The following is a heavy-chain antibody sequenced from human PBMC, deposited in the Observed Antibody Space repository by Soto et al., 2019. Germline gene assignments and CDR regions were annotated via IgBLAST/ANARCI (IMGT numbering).Heavy chain of an antibody. CDR1: RGSFRSYA. D-gene: IGHD3-22*01. V-gene: IGHV1-69*13. CDR3: ARARYYDSSGYYYGMDV. Sequence: SVKPSCEACRGSFRSYAISCVRQAPEQGLEWMGGIIPIFGTANYAQKFQGRVTITADESTSTAYMELSSLRSEDTAVYYCARARYYDSSGYYYGMDVWGQGTTVTVSS. J-gene: IGHJ6*02. CDR2: IIPIFGTA.